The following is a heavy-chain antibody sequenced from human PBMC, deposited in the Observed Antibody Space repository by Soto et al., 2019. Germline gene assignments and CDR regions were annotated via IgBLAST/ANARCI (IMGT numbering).Heavy chain of an antibody. CDR3: ARDPNSYYDFWSGYPTPFDH. Sequence: ASVKVSCKASGYTFTSYAMHWVRQAPGQRLEWMGWINAGNGNTKYSQKFQGRVTITRDTSASTAYMELSSLRSEDTAVYYCARDPNSYYDFWSGYPTPFDHWGQGTLVTVSS. J-gene: IGHJ4*02. D-gene: IGHD3-3*01. V-gene: IGHV1-3*01. CDR1: GYTFTSYA. CDR2: INAGNGNT.